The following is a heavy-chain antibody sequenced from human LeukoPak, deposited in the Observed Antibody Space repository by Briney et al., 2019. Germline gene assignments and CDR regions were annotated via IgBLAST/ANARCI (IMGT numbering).Heavy chain of an antibody. CDR2: IYYSGST. J-gene: IGHJ5*02. Sequence: PSETLSLTCTVSGGSISSSSYYWGWIRQPPGKGLEWIGSIYYSGSTYYNPSLKSRVTISVDTSKNQCSLKLRSVTAADTAVYYCASKRGYYGDYGMNWFDPWGQGTLVTVSS. CDR3: ASKRGYYGDYGMNWFDP. CDR1: GGSISSSSYY. V-gene: IGHV4-39*01. D-gene: IGHD4-17*01.